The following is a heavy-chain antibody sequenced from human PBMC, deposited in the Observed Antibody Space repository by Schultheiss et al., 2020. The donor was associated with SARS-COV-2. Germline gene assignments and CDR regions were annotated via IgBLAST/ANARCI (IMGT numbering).Heavy chain of an antibody. D-gene: IGHD3-22*01. V-gene: IGHV3-48*04. Sequence: GGSLRLSCAASGFTFSSYGMHWVRQAPGKGLEWVSYISSSGSTIYYADSVKGRFTISRDNAKNSLYLQMNSLRAEDTAVYYCARGYYGGDFDYWGQGTLVTVSS. CDR2: ISSSGSTI. J-gene: IGHJ4*02. CDR3: ARGYYGGDFDY. CDR1: GFTFSSYG.